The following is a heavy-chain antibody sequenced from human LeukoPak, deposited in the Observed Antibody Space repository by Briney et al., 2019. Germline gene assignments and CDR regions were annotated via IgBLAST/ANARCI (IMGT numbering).Heavy chain of an antibody. CDR2: MSSGSSTI. Sequence: GGSLRLSCAASGFTFSSYSMNWVRQAPGKGLEWVSYMSSGSSTIYYADSVKGRFTISRDNAKNSLYLQMNSLRAEDTVVYYCARVPNGPSGCMDVWGKGTTVTVS. CDR3: ARVPNGPSGCMDV. V-gene: IGHV3-48*01. J-gene: IGHJ6*03. D-gene: IGHD2-8*01. CDR1: GFTFSSYS.